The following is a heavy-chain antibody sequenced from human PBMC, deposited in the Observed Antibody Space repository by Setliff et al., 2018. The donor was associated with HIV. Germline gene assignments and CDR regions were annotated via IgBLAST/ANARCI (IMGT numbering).Heavy chain of an antibody. D-gene: IGHD3-16*01. J-gene: IGHJ3*02. V-gene: IGHV7-4-1*02. Sequence: GASVKVSCKASGYTFTSYAINWVRQAPGQGLECMGWINTKTGTPRYAQAFRGRFVISSDTSVTTSYLRINSLKAEDTAVYYCARDLLGDPDAFDIWGQGTQVTVSS. CDR2: INTKTGTP. CDR3: ARDLLGDPDAFDI. CDR1: GYTFTSYA.